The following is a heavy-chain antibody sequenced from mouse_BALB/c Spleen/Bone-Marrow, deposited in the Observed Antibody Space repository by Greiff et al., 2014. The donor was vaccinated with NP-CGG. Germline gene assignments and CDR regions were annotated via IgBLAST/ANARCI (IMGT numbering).Heavy chain of an antibody. CDR1: GYIFTSYW. J-gene: IGHJ4*01. CDR2: IYPGTGSN. D-gene: IGHD2-5*01. CDR3: ARTSNPAMDY. V-gene: IGHV1S132*01. Sequence: VQLQQSGAELVRPGASVKLSCKTSGYIFTSYWIHWIKQRSGQGLEWIARIYPGTGSNYYNEKFRGKATLTADKSSSTAYMQLSSLKSEDSAVYFCARTSNPAMDYWGQGTSVTVPS.